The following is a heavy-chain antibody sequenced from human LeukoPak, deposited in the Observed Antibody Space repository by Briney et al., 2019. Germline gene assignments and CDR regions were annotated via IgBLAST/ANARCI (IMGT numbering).Heavy chain of an antibody. J-gene: IGHJ4*02. CDR3: ARHSWSGTWHFDY. CDR2: TYYGGYT. Sequence: SETLSLTCTVSGGSISSSSYYWGWIRQPPGKGLEWIASTYYGGYTYYNPSLKSRVTTSVDTSKNQFSLRLNSVTAADTAVYYCARHSWSGTWHFDYWGQGALVTVSS. CDR1: GGSISSSSYY. D-gene: IGHD1-1*01. V-gene: IGHV4-39*01.